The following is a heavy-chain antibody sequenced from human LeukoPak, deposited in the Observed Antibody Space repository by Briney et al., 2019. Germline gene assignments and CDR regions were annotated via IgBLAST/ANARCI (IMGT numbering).Heavy chain of an antibody. CDR2: INHSGST. CDR1: GGSFNGYY. V-gene: IGHV4-34*01. J-gene: IGHJ4*02. Sequence: SETLSLTCAVYGGSFNGYYWSWIRQPPGKGLEWIGEINHSGSTNYNPSLKSRVTISVDTSKNQFSLKLSSVTAADTAVYYCASLSGSNSPGRFDYWGQGTLVTVSS. CDR3: ASLSGSNSPGRFDY. D-gene: IGHD1-26*01.